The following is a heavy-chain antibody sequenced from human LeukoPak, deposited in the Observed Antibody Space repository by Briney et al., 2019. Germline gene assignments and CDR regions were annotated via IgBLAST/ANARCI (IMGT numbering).Heavy chain of an antibody. D-gene: IGHD3-10*01. CDR1: GGTFSSYA. CDR3: VSGITMVRGVPN. CDR2: INPNSGGT. J-gene: IGHJ4*02. V-gene: IGHV1-2*02. Sequence: ASVKVSCKASGGTFSSYAISWVRQAPGQGLEWMGWINPNSGGTNYAQKFQGRVTMTRDTSISTAYMELSRLRSDDTAVYYCVSGITMVRGVPNWGQGTLVTVSS.